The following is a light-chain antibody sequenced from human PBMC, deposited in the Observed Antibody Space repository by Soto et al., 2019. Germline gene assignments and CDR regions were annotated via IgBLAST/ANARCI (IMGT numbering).Light chain of an antibody. Sequence: DIQMTQSPSSLSASVGDRVSIACRASQGIGNELDWYQQKPGKAPKRLICDASNLQSGVPSRFSGTASGTEFTLTVSSLHPEDSGTYYCLQHYSYPWTFGQGTKVDIK. CDR3: LQHYSYPWT. J-gene: IGKJ1*01. CDR2: DAS. V-gene: IGKV1-17*01. CDR1: QGIGNE.